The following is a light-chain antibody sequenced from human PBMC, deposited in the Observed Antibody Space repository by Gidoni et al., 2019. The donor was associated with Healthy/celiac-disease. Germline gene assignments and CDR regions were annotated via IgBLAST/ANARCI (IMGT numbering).Light chain of an antibody. CDR2: AAS. Sequence: DIQMTTAPSSLSGSVGDRVTITCRASQSISSDLNWYQQKPGKAPKLLIYAASSLQSGVPSRFSGSGSGTDFTPTISSLQPEDFATYYCQQGYSTPYAFGQGTKLEIK. V-gene: IGKV1-39*01. J-gene: IGKJ2*01. CDR3: QQGYSTPYA. CDR1: QSISSD.